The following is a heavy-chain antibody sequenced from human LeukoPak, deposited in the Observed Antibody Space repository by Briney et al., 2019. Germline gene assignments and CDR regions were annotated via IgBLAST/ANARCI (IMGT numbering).Heavy chain of an antibody. D-gene: IGHD3-9*01. CDR1: GGSFSGYY. J-gene: IGHJ4*02. CDR2: INHSGST. CDR3: ARAVLRYFDWPSAFDY. Sequence: SETLSLTCAVYGGSFSGYYWSWIRQPPGKGLEWIGEINHSGSTNYNPSLKRRVTISVDTSKNQFSLKLSSVTAADTAVYYCARAVLRYFDWPSAFDYWGQGTLVTVSS. V-gene: IGHV4-34*01.